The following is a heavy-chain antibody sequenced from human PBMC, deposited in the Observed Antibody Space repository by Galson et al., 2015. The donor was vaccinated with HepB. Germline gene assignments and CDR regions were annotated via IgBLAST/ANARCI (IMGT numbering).Heavy chain of an antibody. CDR2: IWYDGSNK. D-gene: IGHD2-21*02. Sequence: SGAEVKKPGESLRLSCAASGFTFSSYGMHWVRQAPGKGLEWVAVIWYDGSNKYYADSVKGRFTISRDNSKNTLYLQMNSLRAEDTAVYYCARDGGCGGDCYPPGGYYYGMDVWGQGTTVTVSS. CDR3: ARDGGCGGDCYPPGGYYYGMDV. J-gene: IGHJ6*02. V-gene: IGHV3-33*08. CDR1: GFTFSSYG.